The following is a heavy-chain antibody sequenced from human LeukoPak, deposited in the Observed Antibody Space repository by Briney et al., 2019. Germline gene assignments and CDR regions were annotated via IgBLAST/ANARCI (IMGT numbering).Heavy chain of an antibody. D-gene: IGHD3-22*01. V-gene: IGHV4-59*08. CDR2: IYYSGST. CDR3: ARHYPITMIVVVPPGAFDI. CDR1: GGSISSYY. J-gene: IGHJ3*02. Sequence: SETLSLTCTVSGGSISSYYWSWVRQPPGKGLEWIGYIYYSGSTNYNPSLKSRVTISVDTSKNQFSLKLSSVTAADTAVYYCARHYPITMIVVVPPGAFDIWGQGTMVTVSS.